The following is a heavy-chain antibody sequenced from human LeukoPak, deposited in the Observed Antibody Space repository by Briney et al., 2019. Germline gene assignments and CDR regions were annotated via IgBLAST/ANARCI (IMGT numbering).Heavy chain of an antibody. J-gene: IGHJ4*02. CDR3: ARDPYRTYFDY. Sequence: SETLSLTCTVSGGSISSSSYYWGWIRQPPGRGLEWIGSIYYSGSTYYNPSLKSRVTISVDTSKNQFSLKLSSVTAADTAVYYCARDPYRTYFDYWGQGTLVTVSS. D-gene: IGHD1-26*01. CDR1: GGSISSSSYY. CDR2: IYYSGST. V-gene: IGHV4-39*07.